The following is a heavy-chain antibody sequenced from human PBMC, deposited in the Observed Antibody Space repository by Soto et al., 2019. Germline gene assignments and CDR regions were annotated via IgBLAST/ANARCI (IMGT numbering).Heavy chain of an antibody. V-gene: IGHV3-23*01. CDR3: ATPGLYYFDSTGTFDY. CDR2: ISGSGGTK. CDR1: GIPFSDFA. J-gene: IGHJ4*02. D-gene: IGHD3-22*01. Sequence: GGSLRLSCAASGIPFSDFAMSWVRQAPGKGLEWVAAISGSGGTKFYADSLKGRLTISRDNSKSTLYLQMDTLRVEDTAVYYCATPGLYYFDSTGTFDYWGQGTLVTVSS.